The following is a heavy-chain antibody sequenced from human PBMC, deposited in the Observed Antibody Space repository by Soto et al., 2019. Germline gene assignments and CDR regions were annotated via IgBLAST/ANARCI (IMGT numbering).Heavy chain of an antibody. V-gene: IGHV3-33*01. Sequence: GGSLRLSCAASGFTFSSYGMHWVRQAPGKGLEWVAVIWYDGSNKYYADSVKGRFTISRDNSKNTLYLQMNSLRAEDTAVYYWARDGCSGGSCYGGFDYWGQGTLVTVSS. D-gene: IGHD2-15*01. CDR3: ARDGCSGGSCYGGFDY. CDR2: IWYDGSNK. J-gene: IGHJ4*02. CDR1: GFTFSSYG.